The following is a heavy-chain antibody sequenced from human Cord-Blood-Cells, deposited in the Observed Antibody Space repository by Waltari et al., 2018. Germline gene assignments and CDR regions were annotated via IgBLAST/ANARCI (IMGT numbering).Heavy chain of an antibody. Sequence: QVQLVKSGAEGKKPGSSVKVSCQASGGTFSSYATSCVRPAPGQGLEWTGGIIPIFGTANYAQKFQGRVTITADESTSTAYMELSSLRSEDTAVYYCARDLAQGYSYGYAFDIWGQGTMVTVSS. CDR3: ARDLAQGYSYGYAFDI. D-gene: IGHD5-18*01. J-gene: IGHJ3*02. CDR2: IIPIFGTA. V-gene: IGHV1-69*01. CDR1: GGTFSSYA.